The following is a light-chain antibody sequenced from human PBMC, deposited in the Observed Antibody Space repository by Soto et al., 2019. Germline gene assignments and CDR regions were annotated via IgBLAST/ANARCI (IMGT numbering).Light chain of an antibody. CDR3: QQSYTTPTT. CDR2: GSS. J-gene: IGKJ5*01. V-gene: IGKV1-39*01. Sequence: DIQKTQSPSSLSASVGDRVTITCRASQSIGNSLTWYQQKPGKAPKLLIYGSSTLQGGVPSRFSGSGSGTDFALTISSLQPEDFATYYCQQSYTTPTTFGQGTRLDIK. CDR1: QSIGNS.